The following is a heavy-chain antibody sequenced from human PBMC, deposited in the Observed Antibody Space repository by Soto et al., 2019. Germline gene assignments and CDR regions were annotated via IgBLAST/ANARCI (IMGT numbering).Heavy chain of an antibody. CDR2: MNPNSGNT. CDR1: GYTFTSYD. D-gene: IGHD2-15*01. CDR3: AREGYCSGGSSPNRWDY. V-gene: IGHV1-8*01. Sequence: QVQLVQSGAEVKKPGASVKVSCKASGYTFTSYDINWVRQATGQGLEWMGWMNPNSGNTGYAQRFQGRGCMTRNTSISTAYMELSSLRSEDTAVYYCAREGYCSGGSSPNRWDYWGQGSLVTVSS. J-gene: IGHJ4*02.